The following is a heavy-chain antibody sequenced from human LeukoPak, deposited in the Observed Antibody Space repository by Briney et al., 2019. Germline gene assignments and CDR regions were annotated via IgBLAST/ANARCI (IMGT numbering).Heavy chain of an antibody. CDR3: ARAGSYGDYFGLWYIDY. V-gene: IGHV4-38-2*01. CDR2: IYHSGST. J-gene: IGHJ4*02. CDR1: GGSFSGYY. Sequence: SETLSLTCAVYGGSFSGYYWDWIRQPPGKGLEWIGSIYHSGSTYYNPSLKSRVTISVDTSKNQFSLKLSSVTAADTAVYYCARAGSYGDYFGLWYIDYWGQGTLVTVSS. D-gene: IGHD4-17*01.